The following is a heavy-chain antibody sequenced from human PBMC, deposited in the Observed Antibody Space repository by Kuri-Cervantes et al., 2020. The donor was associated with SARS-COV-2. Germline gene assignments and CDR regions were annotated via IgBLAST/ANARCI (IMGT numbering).Heavy chain of an antibody. Sequence: SETLSLTCTVSGGSISSSSYYWGWIRQPPGKGLEWIGSIYYSGSTYYNPSLKSRVTISVDTSKNQFSLKLSSVTAADTAVYYCARTSGYYSDYFDYWGQGTLVTVSS. CDR1: GGSISSSSYY. V-gene: IGHV4-39*01. CDR3: ARTSGYYSDYFDY. D-gene: IGHD3-22*01. J-gene: IGHJ4*02. CDR2: IYYSGST.